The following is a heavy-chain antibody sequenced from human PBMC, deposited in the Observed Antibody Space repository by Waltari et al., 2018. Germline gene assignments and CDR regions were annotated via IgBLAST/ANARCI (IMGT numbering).Heavy chain of an antibody. J-gene: IGHJ5*02. D-gene: IGHD6-13*01. CDR1: GYSFNGYY. V-gene: IGHV1-46*02. Sequence: QVQLVQSGPEVKKPGASVKVSCKASGYSFNGYYINWVRQAPGQGLEWIGTINPLFGNTNSAQKFRDRVTMTRDTSTRTVYMTLSSLRSDDTALYFCSRGKGLSTTWLTWFDPWGQGTLVTVSS. CDR3: SRGKGLSTTWLTWFDP. CDR2: INPLFGNT.